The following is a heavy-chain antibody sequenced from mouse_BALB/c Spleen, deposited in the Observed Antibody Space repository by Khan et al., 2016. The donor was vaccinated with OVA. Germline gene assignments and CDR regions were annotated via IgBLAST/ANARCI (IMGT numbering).Heavy chain of an antibody. CDR1: GYTFTSYS. V-gene: IGHV1S81*02. Sequence: QVQLQQSGAELVKAGASVKMSCKASGYTFTSYSMHWVKQRLGQALEWFAETNPTNGRTHYNEKFKSKATLTVAKSSSTAYMQLTGLTFEDSAVYYYARIKSIGGTYFDYWGQGTTVTVSS. CDR2: TNPTNGRT. J-gene: IGHJ2*01. D-gene: IGHD2-14*01. CDR3: ARIKSIGGTYFDY.